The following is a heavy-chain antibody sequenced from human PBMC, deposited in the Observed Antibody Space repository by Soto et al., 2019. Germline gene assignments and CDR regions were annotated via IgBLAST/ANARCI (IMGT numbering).Heavy chain of an antibody. Sequence: PGGSLRLSCAASGFTFSSYGMHWVRQAPGKGLEWVAVISYDGSNKYYADSVKGRFTISRDNSKNTLYLQMNSLRAEDTAVYYYAKVHLRQWLARDYYGMDVWGQGTTVTVSS. J-gene: IGHJ6*02. CDR1: GFTFSSYG. V-gene: IGHV3-30*18. D-gene: IGHD6-19*01. CDR3: AKVHLRQWLARDYYGMDV. CDR2: ISYDGSNK.